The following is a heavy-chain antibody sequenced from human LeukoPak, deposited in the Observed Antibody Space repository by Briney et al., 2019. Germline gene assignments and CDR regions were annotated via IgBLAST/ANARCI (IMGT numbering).Heavy chain of an antibody. Sequence: PSETLSLTCTVSGGSISSSSYYWGWIRQPPGKGLEWIGSIYYSGSTYYNPSLKSRVTISVDTSKNQFSLKLSSVTAADTAVYYCARKDYSNERFDLWGQGTLVTVSS. V-gene: IGHV4-39*01. D-gene: IGHD4-11*01. CDR3: ARKDYSNERFDL. J-gene: IGHJ5*02. CDR2: IYYSGST. CDR1: GGSISSSSYY.